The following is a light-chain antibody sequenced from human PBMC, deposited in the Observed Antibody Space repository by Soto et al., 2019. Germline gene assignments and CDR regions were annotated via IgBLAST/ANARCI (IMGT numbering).Light chain of an antibody. V-gene: IGLV2-8*01. CDR2: EVS. CDR1: SXXVGGYNY. CDR3: SSYAGSNNFDVV. J-gene: IGLJ2*01. Sequence: QSALTQPPSASGSPGQSVTISCXGXSXXVGGYNYVSWYQQHPGKAPKLMIYEVSKRPSGVPDRFSGSKSGNTASLTVSGLQAEDEADYYCSSYAGSNNFDVVFGGGTKLTVL.